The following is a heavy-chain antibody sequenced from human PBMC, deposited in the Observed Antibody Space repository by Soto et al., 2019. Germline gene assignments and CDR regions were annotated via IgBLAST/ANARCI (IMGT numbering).Heavy chain of an antibody. CDR3: ARTYVPNYDFWSGYPVGWFDP. CDR2: IYYSGST. D-gene: IGHD3-3*01. CDR1: GGSISSYY. Sequence: SETLSLTCTVSGGSISSYYWSWIRQPPGKGLEWIGYIYYSGSTNYNPSLKSRVTISVDTSKNQFSLKLSSVTAADTAVYYYARTYVPNYDFWSGYPVGWFDPWGQGTLVTVSS. J-gene: IGHJ5*02. V-gene: IGHV4-59*08.